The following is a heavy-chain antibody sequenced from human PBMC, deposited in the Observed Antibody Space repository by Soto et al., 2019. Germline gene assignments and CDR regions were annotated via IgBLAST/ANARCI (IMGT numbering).Heavy chain of an antibody. D-gene: IGHD5-12*01. V-gene: IGHV1-69*12. J-gene: IGHJ4*02. CDR2: IVPIVDTS. CDR1: GGTFSSYA. CDR3: VRVVAIPGYPDN. Sequence: QVQLVQSGAEVRQPASSVKVSCKTSGGTFSSYATSWVRQAPGQRLEWMGGIVPIVDTSTYAQKFQGRVTITADESTSTAYMELSSLRSDDTAIYYCVRVVAIPGYPDNWGQGTLVTVSS.